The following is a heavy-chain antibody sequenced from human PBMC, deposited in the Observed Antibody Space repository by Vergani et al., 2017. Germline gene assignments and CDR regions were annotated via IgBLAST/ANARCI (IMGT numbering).Heavy chain of an antibody. CDR1: GGTFSSYA. CDR2: IIPSLATT. CDR3: ARATCSCGSCYRGFEY. Sequence: QVQLVQSGAEVKKPGSSVKVSCKASGGTFSSYALNWVRQAPGQGLEWMGSIIPSLATTIYAQKFQGRVTITADESTSTAYMELSSLKSEDTAVFYCARATCSCGSCYRGFEYWGQGSLITVSS. V-gene: IGHV1-69*11. J-gene: IGHJ4*02. D-gene: IGHD2-15*01.